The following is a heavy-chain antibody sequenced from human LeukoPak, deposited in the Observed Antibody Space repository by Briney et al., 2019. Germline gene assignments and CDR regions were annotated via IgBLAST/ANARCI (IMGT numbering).Heavy chain of an antibody. D-gene: IGHD3-3*01. CDR3: ARLGYSRRYYDFWSGYSGWFDP. J-gene: IGHJ5*02. V-gene: IGHV3-21*01. CDR2: ISSSSRYI. CDR1: GFTFSSYS. Sequence: GGSLRLSCAASGFTFSSYSMNWVRQAPGKGLEWVSSISSSSRYIYYADSVKGRFTISRDNAKNSLYLQMNSLRAEDTAVYYCARLGYSRRYYDFWSGYSGWFDPWGQGTLVTVSS.